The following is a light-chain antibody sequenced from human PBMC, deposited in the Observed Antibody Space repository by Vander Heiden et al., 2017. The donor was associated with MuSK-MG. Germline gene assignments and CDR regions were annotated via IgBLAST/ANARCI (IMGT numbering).Light chain of an antibody. CDR3: QQRNNWPPIT. CDR2: DAS. CDR1: QSVKSY. Sequence: EIVLTQSPATLSLSPGERATLSCRASQSVKSYLAWYQQKPGQAPRLLIYDASNRATGIPARFSGSGSGTDFTLTISRLEPEDFAVYYCQQRNNWPPITFGQGTRLEIK. J-gene: IGKJ5*01. V-gene: IGKV3-11*01.